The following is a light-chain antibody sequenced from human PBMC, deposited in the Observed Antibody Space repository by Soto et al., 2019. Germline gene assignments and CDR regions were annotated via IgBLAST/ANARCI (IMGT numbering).Light chain of an antibody. CDR3: QQYNTYPLT. V-gene: IGKV1-5*03. CDR1: QSLRTW. J-gene: IGKJ4*01. Sequence: DIQMTQSPSTLSASVGDRVTITCRASQSLRTWLAWYQQKPGKAPKLLIYQASNLEGGVPSRFSGSGSGTEFTITISSPQPDDVATYYCQQYNTYPLTFGGGTTVEI. CDR2: QAS.